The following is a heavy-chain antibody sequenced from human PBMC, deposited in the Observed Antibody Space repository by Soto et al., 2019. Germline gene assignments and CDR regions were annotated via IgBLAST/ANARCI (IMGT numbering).Heavy chain of an antibody. V-gene: IGHV1-3*01. J-gene: IGHJ2*01. CDR1: GYTFITYP. Sequence: QVQLVQSGAEVKKPGASVKVSCRASGYTFITYPMHWVRQAPGQRLEWMGRINGDNGNTMYSQKFQGRVTITRDTSASTAYMELSSMRSEDTAVYYCARPIAPDGNCYLDLLGRGTLVTVSS. D-gene: IGHD1-1*01. CDR3: ARPIAPDGNCYLDL. CDR2: INGDNGNT.